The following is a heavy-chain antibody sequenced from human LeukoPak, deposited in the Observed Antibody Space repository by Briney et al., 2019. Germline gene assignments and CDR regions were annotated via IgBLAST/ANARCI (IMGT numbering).Heavy chain of an antibody. CDR3: GRGIADSSGYYYVDY. CDR2: TYYRSKWYN. J-gene: IGHJ4*02. V-gene: IGHV6-1*01. D-gene: IGHD3-22*01. Sequence: SQTLSLTCAISGDSVSSHSAAWSWLRQSPSRGLEWLGRTYYRSKWYNDYAVSVKSRITIKPDTSKNQFSLHLNSVTPEDTAVYYCGRGIADSSGYYYVDYWGQGTLVTVSS. CDR1: GDSVSSHSAA.